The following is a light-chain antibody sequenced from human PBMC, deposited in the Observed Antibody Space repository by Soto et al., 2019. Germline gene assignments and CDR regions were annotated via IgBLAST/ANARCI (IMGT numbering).Light chain of an antibody. CDR1: SSNIGSNT. CDR3: AAWDDSLNGYVV. CDR2: SNN. Sequence: QLVLTQPPSASGTPGLRVTISCSGSSSNIGSNTVNWYQQLPGTAPKLLIYSNNQRPSGVPDRFSGSKSGTSASLAISGLQSEDEADYYCAAWDDSLNGYVVFGGGTQLTVL. V-gene: IGLV1-44*01. J-gene: IGLJ2*01.